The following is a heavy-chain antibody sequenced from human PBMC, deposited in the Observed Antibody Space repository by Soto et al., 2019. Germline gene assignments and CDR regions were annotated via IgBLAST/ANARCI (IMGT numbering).Heavy chain of an antibody. V-gene: IGHV4-34*01. Sequence: SETLSLTCAVYGGSFSGYYWSWIRQPPGKGLEWIGEINHSGSTNYNPSLKSRVTISVDTSKNQFSLKLSSVTAADTAVYYCARVRGYSYEDYWGQGTLVTVSS. CDR2: INHSGST. D-gene: IGHD5-18*01. J-gene: IGHJ4*02. CDR3: ARVRGYSYEDY. CDR1: GGSFSGYY.